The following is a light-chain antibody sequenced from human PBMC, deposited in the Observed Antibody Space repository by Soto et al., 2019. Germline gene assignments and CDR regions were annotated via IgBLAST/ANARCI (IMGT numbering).Light chain of an antibody. CDR3: LSHTTRRIYV. CDR1: NSDIGAYVY. CDR2: NVN. Sequence: QSALTQPASVSGSPGQSITISWSGTNSDIGAYVYVSWYQQHPGKPPKLIIYNVNNRPSGVSFRFSGSKSANTASLTISGLQTEDEADYYCLSHTTRRIYVFGPGTKVTVL. J-gene: IGLJ1*01. V-gene: IGLV2-14*03.